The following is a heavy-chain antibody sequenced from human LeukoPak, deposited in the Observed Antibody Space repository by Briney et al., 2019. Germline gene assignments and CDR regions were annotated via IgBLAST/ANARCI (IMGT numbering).Heavy chain of an antibody. V-gene: IGHV3-23*01. D-gene: IGHD3-10*01. CDR2: ISGSGGST. CDR1: GVTFSRYA. CDR3: AKDDQLLWFGESIPYYFDY. Sequence: GGSLRLSCAASGVTFSRYAMNWVRQAPGKGLEWVSAISGSGGSTYYADSVKGRFSISRDNSKNTLYLQMNSLRAEDTAVCYCAKDDQLLWFGESIPYYFDYWGQGTLVIVSS. J-gene: IGHJ4*02.